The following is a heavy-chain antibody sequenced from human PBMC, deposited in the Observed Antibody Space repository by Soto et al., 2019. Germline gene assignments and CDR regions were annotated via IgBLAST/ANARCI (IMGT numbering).Heavy chain of an antibody. CDR2: IYPGDSDT. V-gene: IGHV5-51*01. D-gene: IGHD2-2*01. CDR3: ARQDFCSSTSCYYYYGMDV. CDR1: GYSFTSYW. J-gene: IGHJ6*02. Sequence: GESLKICCKGSGYSFTSYWIGWVRQMPGKGLEWMGIIYPGDSDTRYGPSFQGQVTISADKSISTAYLQWSSLKASDTAMYYCARQDFCSSTSCYYYYGMDVWGQGTTVTVSS.